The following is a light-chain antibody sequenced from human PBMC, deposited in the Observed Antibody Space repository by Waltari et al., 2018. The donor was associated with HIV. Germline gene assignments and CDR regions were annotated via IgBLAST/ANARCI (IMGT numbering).Light chain of an antibody. Sequence: NFMLTQPPSVSESPGKTVTISCTRTSGSIASNYGQWYPQRPGSSPTTVTYEDNQTPSGVPDRFSGSIDSSSNSASLTISGLKTEDEADYYCQSYDSSNQGVFGGGTKLTVL. CDR2: EDN. CDR1: SGSIASNY. V-gene: IGLV6-57*01. CDR3: QSYDSSNQGV. J-gene: IGLJ3*02.